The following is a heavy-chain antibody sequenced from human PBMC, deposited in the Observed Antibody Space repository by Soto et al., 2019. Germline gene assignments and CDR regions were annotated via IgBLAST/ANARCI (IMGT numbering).Heavy chain of an antibody. V-gene: IGHV3-7*01. CDR2: INQDGNSK. D-gene: IGHD2-2*01. J-gene: IGHJ6*02. Sequence: GGSLRLSCAASGLTFSSFWMSWVRQAPGKGPEWVASINQDGNSKQYVDSVKGRFTISRDNAENSLYLQMNSLRAEDTAVYYCASGSVPAARYYYGMDVWGQGTTVTVSS. CDR1: GLTFSSFW. CDR3: ASGSVPAARYYYGMDV.